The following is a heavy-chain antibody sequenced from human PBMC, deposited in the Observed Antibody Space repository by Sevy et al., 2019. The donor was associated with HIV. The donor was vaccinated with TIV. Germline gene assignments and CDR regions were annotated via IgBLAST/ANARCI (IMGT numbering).Heavy chain of an antibody. CDR1: EFTFSSYA. J-gene: IGHJ6*02. V-gene: IGHV3-23*01. CDR2: ISGSGRFT. CDR3: AKGFCSGATCPRDYYYYGMDV. D-gene: IGHD2-15*01. Sequence: GESLKISCSASEFTFSSYAMSWVRQAPGKGLEWVSSISGSGRFTYYADFVEGWFIISRDNSKNTLSVQMNSLRAEDTAVYYCAKGFCSGATCPRDYYYYGMDVWGQGTTVTVSS.